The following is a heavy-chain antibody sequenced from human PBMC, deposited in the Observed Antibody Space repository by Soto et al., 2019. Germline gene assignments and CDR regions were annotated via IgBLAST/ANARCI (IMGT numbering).Heavy chain of an antibody. V-gene: IGHV4-39*01. Sequence: QLQLQESDPGLVMTSETLSLTCTVSGDSISSSAYYWGWIRQPPGRGLECIGSIYYSGNTYYNPSLKRRVTLAVDTSKNQFSLKLNSVTAADTAVYFCARHSIYYDNGTNWFDPFGQGSLVTVSS. D-gene: IGHD3-16*01. CDR1: GDSISSSAYY. CDR2: IYYSGNT. CDR3: ARHSIYYDNGTNWFDP. J-gene: IGHJ5*02.